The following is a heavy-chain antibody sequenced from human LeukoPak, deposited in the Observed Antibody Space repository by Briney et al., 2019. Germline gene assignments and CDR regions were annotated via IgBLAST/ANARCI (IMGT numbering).Heavy chain of an antibody. CDR3: ARGGQYYGSGRSFDY. J-gene: IGHJ4*02. V-gene: IGHV4-61*02. CDR2: FYSSGST. Sequence: SQTLSLTCTVSGGSISSGRYYWSWIRQPAGKGLEWLGRFYSSGSTNYNPSLKSRVTISVDTSKNQFSLKLSSVTAADTAVYYCARGGQYYGSGRSFDYWGQGTLVTVSS. D-gene: IGHD3-10*01. CDR1: GGSISSGRYY.